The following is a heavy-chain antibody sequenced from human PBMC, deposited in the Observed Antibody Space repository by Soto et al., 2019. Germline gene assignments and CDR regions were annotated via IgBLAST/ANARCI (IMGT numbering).Heavy chain of an antibody. D-gene: IGHD1-1*01. CDR2: IWYDGSNK. V-gene: IGHV3-33*01. CDR3: ARGDNWNDVYFDY. CDR1: GFTFSSYG. J-gene: IGHJ4*02. Sequence: QVQLVGSGGGVVQPGRSLRLSCAASGFTFSSYGMHWVRQAPGKGLEWVAVIWYDGSNKYYADSVKGRFTISRDNSKNTLYLQMNSLRAEDTAVYYCARGDNWNDVYFDYWGQGTLVTVSS.